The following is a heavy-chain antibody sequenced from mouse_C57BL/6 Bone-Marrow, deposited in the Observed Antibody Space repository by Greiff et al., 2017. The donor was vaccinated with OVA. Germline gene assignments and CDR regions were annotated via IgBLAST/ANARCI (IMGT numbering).Heavy chain of an antibody. CDR3: ARELLRPAWFAY. CDR2: IDPSDSYT. Sequence: QVQLKQPGAELVKPGASVKLSCKASGYTFTSYRMQWVKQRPGQGLEWIGEIDPSDSYTNYNQKFKGKATLTVDTSSSTAYMQLSSLTSEDSAVYYCARELLRPAWFAYWGQGTLVTVSA. V-gene: IGHV1-50*01. J-gene: IGHJ3*01. CDR1: GYTFTSYR. D-gene: IGHD1-2*01.